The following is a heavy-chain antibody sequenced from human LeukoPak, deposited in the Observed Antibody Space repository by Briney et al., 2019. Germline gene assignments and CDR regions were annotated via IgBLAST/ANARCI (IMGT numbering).Heavy chain of an antibody. J-gene: IGHJ1*01. D-gene: IGHD6-13*01. CDR2: IDYSSKYI. CDR3: ATPAAGPGAEYSQY. V-gene: IGHV3-21*01. Sequence: PGGSLRLSCAASGFSFSTYSMNWVRQAPGKGLEWVSSIDYSSKYIYTAYSLKGRFTTSRDNAKNPMDLQMNSLKAEDTAVYYCATPAAGPGAEYSQYWGQGTLVIVSS. CDR1: GFSFSTYS.